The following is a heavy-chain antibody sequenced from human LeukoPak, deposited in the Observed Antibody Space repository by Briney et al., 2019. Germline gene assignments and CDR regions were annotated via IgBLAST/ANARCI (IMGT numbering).Heavy chain of an antibody. J-gene: IGHJ4*02. Sequence: GGSLRISCVVSGFNFRSNWMSWVRQAPGKGLEWVANIKQDGTEKYYVDSVRGRFTISRDNTKNSLYLQMNSLGLDDTGLYYCASPSVNAPLANWGQGTQVIVSS. D-gene: IGHD2-21*01. CDR3: ASPSVNAPLAN. CDR1: GFNFRSNW. V-gene: IGHV3-7*01. CDR2: IKQDGTEK.